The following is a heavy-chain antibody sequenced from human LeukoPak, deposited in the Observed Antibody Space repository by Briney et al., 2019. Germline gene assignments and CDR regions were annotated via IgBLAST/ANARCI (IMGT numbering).Heavy chain of an antibody. J-gene: IGHJ4*02. V-gene: IGHV3-23*01. CDR2: ISGSGGST. Sequence: GGSLRLSCAASGFTFSSYAMSWVRQVPGKGLEWVSVISGSGGSTYYADSVKGRFTISRDNSKNTLYLQMNSLRAEDTAVYYCAKGGITMIVVVIQYYFDYWGQGTLVTVPS. D-gene: IGHD3-22*01. CDR3: AKGGITMIVVVIQYYFDY. CDR1: GFTFSSYA.